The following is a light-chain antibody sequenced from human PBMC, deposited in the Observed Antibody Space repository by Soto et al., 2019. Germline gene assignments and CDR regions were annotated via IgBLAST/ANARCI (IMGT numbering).Light chain of an antibody. CDR2: AAS. J-gene: IGKJ1*01. V-gene: IGKV3-20*01. CDR3: QQYGASPWT. CDR1: QSVRNNY. Sequence: EIVLTQSPGTLSLSPGERATLSCRASQSVRNNYLAWYQQKPGQAPRVLIYAASSRASGIPDRFSGSGSGSDFTLTISRLEPEDFAVYYCQQYGASPWTFGQGTKVEIK.